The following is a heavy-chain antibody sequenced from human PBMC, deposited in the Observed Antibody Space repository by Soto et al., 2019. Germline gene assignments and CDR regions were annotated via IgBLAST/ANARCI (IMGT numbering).Heavy chain of an antibody. V-gene: IGHV1-2*04. Sequence: GASVKVSCKASGYTFTGYYMHWVRQAPGQGLEWMGWINPNSGGTNYAQKFQGWVTMTRDTSINTAYMELSRLRSEDTAVYYCATWMSTFGGLWDFDYWGQGTLVTV. D-gene: IGHD3-16*01. CDR3: ATWMSTFGGLWDFDY. CDR2: INPNSGGT. J-gene: IGHJ4*02. CDR1: GYTFTGYY.